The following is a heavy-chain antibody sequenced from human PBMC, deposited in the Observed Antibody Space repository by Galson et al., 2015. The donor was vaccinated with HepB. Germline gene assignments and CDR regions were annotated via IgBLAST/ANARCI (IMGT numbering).Heavy chain of an antibody. CDR2: INPNSGGT. D-gene: IGHD2-15*01. CDR1: GYTFTGYY. V-gene: IGHV1-2*04. Sequence: SVKVSCKASGYTFTGYYMHWVRQAPGQGLEWMGWINPNSGGTNYAQKFQGWVTMTRDTSISTAYMELSRLRSDDTAVYYCARGYCSGGSCYYVLDYWGQGTLVTVSS. J-gene: IGHJ4*02. CDR3: ARGYCSGGSCYYVLDY.